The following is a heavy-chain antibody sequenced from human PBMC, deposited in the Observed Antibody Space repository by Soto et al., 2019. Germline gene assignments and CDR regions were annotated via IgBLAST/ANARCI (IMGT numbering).Heavy chain of an antibody. CDR2: IHYAGSV. D-gene: IGHD1-26*01. CDR3: AGGRDIDRFDY. J-gene: IGHJ4*02. Sequence: SETLSLTCNVSGTSISRHHWSGIRQAPGRGLEWIGLIHYAGSVKRRASFRSRATLSEDQSKKNFSLQLDSVTSAETAVYSCAGGRDIDRFDYWGQGVVVTVSS. CDR1: GTSISRHH. V-gene: IGHV4-59*11.